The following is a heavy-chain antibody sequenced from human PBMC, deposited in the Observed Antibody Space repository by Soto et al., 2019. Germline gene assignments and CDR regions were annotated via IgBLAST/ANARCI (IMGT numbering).Heavy chain of an antibody. Sequence: GGSLRLSCAASGFTFSSYSLNWVRQAPGKGLEWVSSISSSSSYIYYADSVKGRFTISRDNAKNSLYLQMNSLRAEDTAVYYCARDRVFPRWWFDPWGQGTLVTVSS. CDR1: GFTFSSYS. CDR3: ARDRVFPRWWFDP. V-gene: IGHV3-21*01. CDR2: ISSSSSYI. J-gene: IGHJ5*02. D-gene: IGHD2-21*01.